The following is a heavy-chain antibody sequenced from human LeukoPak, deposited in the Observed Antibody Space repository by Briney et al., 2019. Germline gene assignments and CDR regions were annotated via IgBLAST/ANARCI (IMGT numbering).Heavy chain of an antibody. V-gene: IGHV4-59*11. CDR1: GDSIIGHY. CDR3: ARDTGHWSNYYYLDV. J-gene: IGHJ6*03. CDR2: IYYNGDT. D-gene: IGHD2-8*02. Sequence: PSETLSFTCTVSGDSIIGHYWTWLRQSPGKGLKWSGKIYYNGDTSNNPSLRRRVTISLDTSKSQVSLKLSSVTAADTAVYYCARDTGHWSNYYYLDVWGEGTTGTVSS.